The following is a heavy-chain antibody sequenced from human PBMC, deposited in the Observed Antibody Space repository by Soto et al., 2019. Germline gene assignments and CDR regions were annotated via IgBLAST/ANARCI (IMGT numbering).Heavy chain of an antibody. CDR2: ISSSSYI. D-gene: IGHD6-13*01. Sequence: PGGSLRLSCAASGFTFSSYSMNWVRQAPGKGLEWVSSISSSSYIYYADSVKGRFTISRDNAKNSLYLQMNSLRAEDTAVYYCARDSVAAAGTAAFDIWGQGTMVTVSS. J-gene: IGHJ3*02. V-gene: IGHV3-21*01. CDR1: GFTFSSYS. CDR3: ARDSVAAAGTAAFDI.